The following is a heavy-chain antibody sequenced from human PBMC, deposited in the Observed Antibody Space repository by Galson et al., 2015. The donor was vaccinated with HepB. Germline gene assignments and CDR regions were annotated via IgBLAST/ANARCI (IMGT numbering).Heavy chain of an antibody. CDR1: GFTFSDYY. CDR2: ITSSSSYT. Sequence: SLRVSCAASGFTFSDYYMSWIRQAPGKGLEWVSYITSSSSYTNYADSVKGRFTITRDNAKNSLYLQMNSLRAEDTAVYYCARQLGSGWYDYWGQGTLVTVSS. CDR3: ARQLGSGWYDY. D-gene: IGHD6-19*01. V-gene: IGHV3-11*06. J-gene: IGHJ4*02.